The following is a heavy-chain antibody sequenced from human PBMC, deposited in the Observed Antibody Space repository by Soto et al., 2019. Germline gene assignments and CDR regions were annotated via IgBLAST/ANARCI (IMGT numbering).Heavy chain of an antibody. Sequence: PSETLSLTCRISGGSINTYYWNWIRQSPGRGLEWIGYIDYSGNTNYNPSLKSRVTISPGSSKDQFSLRLTSMTPADTAVYYCARDSRHPSFFYDNSGYHHKFDYWGPGALVTVSS. CDR3: ARDSRHPSFFYDNSGYHHKFDY. CDR2: IDYSGNT. J-gene: IGHJ4*02. CDR1: GGSINTYY. D-gene: IGHD3-22*01. V-gene: IGHV4-59*01.